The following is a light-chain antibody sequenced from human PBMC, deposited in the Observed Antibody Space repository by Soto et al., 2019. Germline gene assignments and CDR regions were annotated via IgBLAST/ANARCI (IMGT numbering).Light chain of an antibody. J-gene: IGKJ4*02. CDR3: RERSNAPLT. Sequence: EIVLTQSPATLSWSPGERATLSCRASQSVSNYFAWYQQEPGQAPRRLIYDASNRATGIPARFSGSGSGTDFTLTISSLQTAAFAIYYCRERSNAPLTFGTGNKVDIK. CDR2: DAS. CDR1: QSVSNY. V-gene: IGKV3-11*01.